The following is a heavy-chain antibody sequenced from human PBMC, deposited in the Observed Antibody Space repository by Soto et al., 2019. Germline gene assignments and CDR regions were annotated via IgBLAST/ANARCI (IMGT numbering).Heavy chain of an antibody. D-gene: IGHD2-2*01. CDR3: ARYPDLLFIVVVPAARYGMDV. J-gene: IGHJ6*02. CDR1: GFTFSSYA. V-gene: IGHV3-30-3*01. CDR2: ISYDGSNK. Sequence: QVQLVESGGGVVQPGRSLRLSCAASGFTFSSYAMHWVRQAPGKGLEWVAVISYDGSNKYYADSVKGRFTISRDNSKNTLYLQMNSLRAEDTAVYYCARYPDLLFIVVVPAARYGMDVWGQGTTVTVSS.